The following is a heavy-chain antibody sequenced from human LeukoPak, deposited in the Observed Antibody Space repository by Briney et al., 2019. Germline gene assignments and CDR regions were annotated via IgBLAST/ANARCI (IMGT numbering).Heavy chain of an antibody. CDR1: GFTFSNHW. CDR2: IKPDGSEK. V-gene: IGHV3-7*01. J-gene: IGHJ4*02. D-gene: IGHD6-25*01. CDR3: LVSGGY. Sequence: GGSPRLSCEASGFTFSNHWMNWVRQAPGKGLEWVANIKPDGSEKYYVDSVKGRFTISRDNAKNSLYLQMSSLRAEDTAVYYCLVSGGYWGQGTLVTVSS.